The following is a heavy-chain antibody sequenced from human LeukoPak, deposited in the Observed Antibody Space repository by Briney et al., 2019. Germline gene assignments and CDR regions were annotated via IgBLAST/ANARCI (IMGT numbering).Heavy chain of an antibody. J-gene: IGHJ5*02. CDR3: ARDCSGEGNWFDP. D-gene: IGHD2-15*01. Sequence: SETLSLTCTVSGVSISSSSYYWGWIRQPPGKGLEWIGSIYYSGSTYYNPSLKSRVTISVDTSKNQFSLKLSSVTAADTAVYYCARDCSGEGNWFDPWGQGTLVTVSS. CDR2: IYYSGST. CDR1: GVSISSSSYY. V-gene: IGHV4-39*07.